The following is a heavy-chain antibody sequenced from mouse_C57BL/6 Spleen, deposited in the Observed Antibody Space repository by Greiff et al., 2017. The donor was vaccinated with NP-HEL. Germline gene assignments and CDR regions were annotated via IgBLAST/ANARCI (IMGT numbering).Heavy chain of an antibody. V-gene: IGHV1-50*01. CDR3: AREGTGRGYFDY. D-gene: IGHD4-1*01. J-gene: IGHJ2*01. Sequence: VQLQQPGAELVKPGASVKLSCKASGYTFTSYWMQWVKQRPGQGLEWIGEIDPSDSYTNYNQKFKGKATLTVDTSSSTAYMQLSSLTSEDSAVYYCAREGTGRGYFDYWGQGTTLTVSS. CDR2: IDPSDSYT. CDR1: GYTFTSYW.